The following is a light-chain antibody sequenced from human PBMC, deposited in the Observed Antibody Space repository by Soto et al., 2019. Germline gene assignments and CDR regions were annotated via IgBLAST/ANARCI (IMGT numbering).Light chain of an antibody. CDR2: DVS. CDR1: SSDVGGYNY. V-gene: IGLV2-14*01. J-gene: IGLJ1*01. Sequence: QSALTQPASGSGSPGQSSTISCTGTSSDVGGYNYVSWYQQHPGKAPNLMLYDVSNRPSGVSNRFSGSKSGNTASLTISGLQAEDEADYYCSSYTSSSTLVFGTGTKVTVL. CDR3: SSYTSSSTLV.